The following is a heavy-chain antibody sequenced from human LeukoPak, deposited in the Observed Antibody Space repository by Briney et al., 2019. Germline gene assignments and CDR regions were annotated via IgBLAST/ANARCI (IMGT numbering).Heavy chain of an antibody. J-gene: IGHJ4*02. CDR1: GGSITSTNY. CDR3: AREGYRSSTSCYVFDS. CDR2: VNLQGST. Sequence: SSETLSLTCGVSGGSITSTNYWTWVRQPPGKGLEWIGEVNLQGSTNYNPSLMGRVAISVDMSENHISLQLTSVTAADTAVYYCAREGYRSSTSCYVFDSWGQGTLVTVSS. V-gene: IGHV4-4*02. D-gene: IGHD2-2*01.